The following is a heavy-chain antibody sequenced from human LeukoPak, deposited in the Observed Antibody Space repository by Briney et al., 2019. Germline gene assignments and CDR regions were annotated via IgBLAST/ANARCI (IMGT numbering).Heavy chain of an antibody. CDR2: INSDGSST. V-gene: IGHV3-74*01. D-gene: IGHD1-14*01. J-gene: IGHJ4*02. Sequence: GGSLRLSCAASGFTFSNAWMHWVRQAPGKRLVWVSRINSDGSSTVYADSVKGRFTISRDNAKNTLYLQMNSLRAEDTAVYYCAKGRYYIDYWGQGTLVTVSS. CDR3: AKGRYYIDY. CDR1: GFTFSNAW.